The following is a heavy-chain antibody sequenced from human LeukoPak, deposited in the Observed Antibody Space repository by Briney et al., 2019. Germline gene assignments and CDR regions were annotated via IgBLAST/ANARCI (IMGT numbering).Heavy chain of an antibody. J-gene: IGHJ4*02. CDR1: GFVFTIYT. CDR3: VKDFGRIRGTPDS. D-gene: IGHD1-26*01. Sequence: GGSLRLSYSASGFVFTIYTLYWVRQAPGKGPEYVSTISGSGNGFSIYYADSVKGRFTISRDDSKSILYLQMNGLRSEDTAVYYCVKDFGRIRGTPDSWGQGTLVTVSS. V-gene: IGHV3-64D*06. CDR2: ISGSGNGFSI.